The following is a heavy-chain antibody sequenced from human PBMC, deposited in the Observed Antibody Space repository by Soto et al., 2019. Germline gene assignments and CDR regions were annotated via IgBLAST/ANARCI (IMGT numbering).Heavy chain of an antibody. CDR1: GFTFSRYG. Sequence: GGSLRLSCAASGFTFSRYGMNWLRQAPGKWLEWVASISSSTNYVYYADSVKGRFSTSRDNAKNILYLEMYALRTEDTAVYYCARDPSEGRVGNWFESWGQGTLVTVSS. V-gene: IGHV3-21*01. CDR3: ARDPSEGRVGNWFES. CDR2: ISSSTNYV. D-gene: IGHD2-2*01. J-gene: IGHJ5*01.